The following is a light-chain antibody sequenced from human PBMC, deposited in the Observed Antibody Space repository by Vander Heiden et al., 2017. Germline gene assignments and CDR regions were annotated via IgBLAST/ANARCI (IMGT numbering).Light chain of an antibody. V-gene: IGKV1-39*01. CDR3: QQSYSTPLFT. CDR1: QSISSY. CDR2: AAS. Sequence: DLQLTQSPSSLSASIGDRVTITCRASQSISSYLNWYQQKPGKAPELLIYAASSLQSGVPSRFSGSGSGTDFTLTISSLQPEEFATYYCQQSYSTPLFTFGPGTKVDIK. J-gene: IGKJ3*01.